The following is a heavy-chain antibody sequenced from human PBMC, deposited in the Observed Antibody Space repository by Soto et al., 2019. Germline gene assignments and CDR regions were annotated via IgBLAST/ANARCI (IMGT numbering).Heavy chain of an antibody. J-gene: IGHJ4*02. CDR2: INPNTSGT. D-gene: IGHD1-1*01. V-gene: IGHV1-2*02. CDR3: ATQTGTVPNFADH. CDR1: GYTFTDFY. Sequence: QVQLVQSGAEVKKPGASVMVSCKTSGYTFTDFYINWVRQAPGQGLEWMGWINPNTSGTKPSQRFQGRVTLTRDTSITTAYMELTRLTSEDTAVYFCATQTGTVPNFADHWGQGTLVTVSS.